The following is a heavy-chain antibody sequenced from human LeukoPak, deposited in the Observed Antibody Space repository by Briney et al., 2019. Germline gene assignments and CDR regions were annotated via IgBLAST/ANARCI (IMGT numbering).Heavy chain of an antibody. Sequence: ASVKVSCKASGYTFTNSYIHWVRQAPGQVLEWMGWVSVYTGYTKYPQKFQGRVTMTTDTSTSTAYMELSSLRSEDTAVYYCARTRSSSSSWYGQFDYWGQGTLVTVSS. CDR1: GYTFTNSY. D-gene: IGHD6-13*01. V-gene: IGHV1-18*04. CDR2: VSVYTGYT. J-gene: IGHJ4*02. CDR3: ARTRSSSSSWYGQFDY.